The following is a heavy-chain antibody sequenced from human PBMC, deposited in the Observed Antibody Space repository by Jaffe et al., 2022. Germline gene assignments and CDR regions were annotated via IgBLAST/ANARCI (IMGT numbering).Heavy chain of an antibody. CDR3: AKDQSELGPDYFDY. Sequence: QVQLVESGGGVVQPGRSLRLSCAASGFTFSSYGMHWVRQAPGKGLEWVAVISYDGSNKYYADSVKGRFTISRDNSKNTLYLQMNSLRAEDTAVYYCAKDQSELGPDYFDYWGQGTLVTVSS. J-gene: IGHJ4*02. CDR1: GFTFSSYG. CDR2: ISYDGSNK. D-gene: IGHD1-7*01. V-gene: IGHV3-30*18.